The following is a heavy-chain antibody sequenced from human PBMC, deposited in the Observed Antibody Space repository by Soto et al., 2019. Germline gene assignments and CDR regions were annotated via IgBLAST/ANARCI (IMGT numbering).Heavy chain of an antibody. D-gene: IGHD3-22*01. J-gene: IGHJ4*02. CDR2: ISYSGSS. V-gene: IGHV4-31*03. CDR1: VCCNMIDGYY. Sequence: PSSSXSLTGTLGVCCNMIDGYYWRWIRQHPGKGLEWIAYISYSGSSYSNPSLKSRFTISAETSKNHFSLRLTSVTAADTDVYFSATATQDGYEEFWGKRTLV. CDR3: ATATQDGYEEF.